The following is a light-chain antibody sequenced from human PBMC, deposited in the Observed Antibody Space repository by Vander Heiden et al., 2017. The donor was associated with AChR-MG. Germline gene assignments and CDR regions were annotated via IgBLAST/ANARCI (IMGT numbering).Light chain of an antibody. CDR2: WAS. CDR3: QQDDSTPWT. CDR1: QSVLYSSNNKNY. J-gene: IGKJ1*01. Sequence: DIVMTQSPDSLAVSLGERATINCKSSQSVLYSSNNKNYLAWYQQKPGQPPKLLIYWASTRESGVPDRFSGSGSGTDFTLTISSLQAEDVAVYYCQQDDSTPWTFDQGTKVEIK. V-gene: IGKV4-1*01.